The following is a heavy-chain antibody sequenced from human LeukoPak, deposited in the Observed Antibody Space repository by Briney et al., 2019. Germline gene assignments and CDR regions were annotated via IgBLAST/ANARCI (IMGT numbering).Heavy chain of an antibody. D-gene: IGHD2-15*01. CDR2: ISSSSTYI. V-gene: IGHV3-21*01. CDR3: ARIRSVYCSGGSCYSGFGY. CDR1: GFTFSSIS. Sequence: PGGSLRLPCAASGFTFSSISMNWVRQAPGKGLEWVSSISSSSTYIYYADSVKGRFTISRDNAKNSLYLQMIGLRAEDTAVYYCARIRSVYCSGGSCYSGFGYWGRGTLVTVSS. J-gene: IGHJ4*02.